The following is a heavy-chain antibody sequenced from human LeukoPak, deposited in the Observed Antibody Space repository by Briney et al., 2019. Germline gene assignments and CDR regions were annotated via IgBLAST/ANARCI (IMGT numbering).Heavy chain of an antibody. CDR3: ARDGYCTNGVCYTGGTDY. CDR2: ISSSSSYI. V-gene: IGHV3-21*01. D-gene: IGHD2-8*01. J-gene: IGHJ4*02. Sequence: GGALRLSYAASGFTFSSYSMNWVRQAPGKGLEWVSSISSSSSYIYYADSVKGRFTISRDNAKNSLYLQMNSLRAEDTAVYYCARDGYCTNGVCYTGGTDYWGQGTLVTVSS. CDR1: GFTFSSYS.